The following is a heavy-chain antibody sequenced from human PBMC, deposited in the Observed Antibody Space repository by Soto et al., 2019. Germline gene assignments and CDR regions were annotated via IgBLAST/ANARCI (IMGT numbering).Heavy chain of an antibody. D-gene: IGHD6-19*01. CDR2: INSDGSST. V-gene: IGHV3-74*01. CDR3: VALRSTTVGGGDAFDT. CDR1: GFTFSTYW. J-gene: IGHJ3*02. Sequence: EVQLVESGGGLVQPGGSLRLSCAASGFTFSTYWMHWVRQVPGKGLVWVSRINSDGSSTRYADSVKGRFTISRDNAKKTMFLQMISLRAEDTAVYYCVALRSTTVGGGDAFDTWGQGTMVTVSS.